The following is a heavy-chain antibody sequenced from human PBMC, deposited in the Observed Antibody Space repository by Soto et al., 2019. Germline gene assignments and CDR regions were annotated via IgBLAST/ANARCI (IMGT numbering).Heavy chain of an antibody. D-gene: IGHD6-13*01. CDR1: GGSISSYY. CDR2: IYYSGST. CDR3: AKQQLVQGVDP. J-gene: IGHJ5*02. V-gene: IGHV4-59*01. Sequence: SETLSLTCTVSGGSISSYYWSWIRQPPGKGLEWIGYIYYSGSTNYNPSLKSRVTISVDTSKSQFSLKLSSVTAADTAVYYCAKQQLVQGVDPWGQGTLVTVSS.